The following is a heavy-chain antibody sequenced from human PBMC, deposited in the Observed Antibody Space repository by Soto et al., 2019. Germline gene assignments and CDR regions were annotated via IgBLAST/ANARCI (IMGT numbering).Heavy chain of an antibody. CDR1: GFTFSSYG. CDR2: ISYDGSNK. D-gene: IGHD2-15*01. J-gene: IGHJ5*02. CDR3: AKDRAPYCSGGSCSAYNWFDP. Sequence: PGGSLRLSCAASGFTFSSYGMHWVRQAPGKGLEWVAVISYDGSNKYYADSVKGRFTISRDNSKNTLYLQMNSLRAEDTAVYYCAKDRAPYCSGGSCSAYNWFDPWGQGTLVTVSS. V-gene: IGHV3-30*18.